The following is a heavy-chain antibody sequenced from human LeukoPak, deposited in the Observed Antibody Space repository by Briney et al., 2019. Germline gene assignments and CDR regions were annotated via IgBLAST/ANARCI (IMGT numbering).Heavy chain of an antibody. V-gene: IGHV3-48*04. Sequence: GGSLRLSCAASGFTFSSYSMNWVRQAPGKGLEWVSYISSSSSTIYYADSVKGRFTISRDNAKNSVYLQMNSLRAEDTAVYYCARDTGHCSGGSCYPWGMDVWGQGTTVTVSS. CDR3: ARDTGHCSGGSCYPWGMDV. D-gene: IGHD2-15*01. CDR1: GFTFSSYS. CDR2: ISSSSSTI. J-gene: IGHJ6*02.